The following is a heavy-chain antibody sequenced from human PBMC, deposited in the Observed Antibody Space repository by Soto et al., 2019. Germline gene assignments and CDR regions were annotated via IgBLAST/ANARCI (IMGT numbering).Heavy chain of an antibody. J-gene: IGHJ6*02. CDR1: GFTFSDYW. CDR2: INGDGSRT. Sequence: EVQVAESGGGLVQPGGSLRLSCAASGFTFSDYWLHWVRQAPGKGLEWVSRINGDGSRTFYADSVKGRLTISRDNARDTGFRHMNSLRAEDTAVYFCARGITNYYCMDVWGQGTTVTVSS. V-gene: IGHV3-74*01. CDR3: ARGITNYYCMDV.